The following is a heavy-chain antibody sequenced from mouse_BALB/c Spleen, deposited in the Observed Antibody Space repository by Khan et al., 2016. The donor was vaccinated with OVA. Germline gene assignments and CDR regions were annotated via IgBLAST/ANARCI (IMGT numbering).Heavy chain of an antibody. V-gene: IGHV5-9-3*01. Sequence: EVELVESGGDLVKPGGSLKLSCAASGFTFSYYAVSWVRQTPEKRLEWVATISSAGSYTYYPDSVKGRFIISRDNAKNSLYLQMYSLRSEDTAMYYCARRGYDEAYFDYWGQGTTLTVSS. CDR2: ISSAGSYT. D-gene: IGHD2-14*01. J-gene: IGHJ2*01. CDR1: GFTFSYYA. CDR3: ARRGYDEAYFDY.